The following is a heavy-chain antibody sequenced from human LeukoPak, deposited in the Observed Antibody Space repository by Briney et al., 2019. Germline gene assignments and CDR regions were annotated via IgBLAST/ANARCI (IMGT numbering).Heavy chain of an antibody. D-gene: IGHD4-17*01. CDR3: ARDPNGDYIGAFDM. CDR1: GFTFSAYA. J-gene: IGHJ3*02. Sequence: GGSLRPSCTASGFTFSAYAMMWVRQAPGKGPEWVSAIRGGGGSAFYADSVKGRFTISRDNSKYALFLQMNSLRAEDTAVYYCARDPNGDYIGAFDMWGPGTMVTVSS. V-gene: IGHV3-23*01. CDR2: IRGGGGSA.